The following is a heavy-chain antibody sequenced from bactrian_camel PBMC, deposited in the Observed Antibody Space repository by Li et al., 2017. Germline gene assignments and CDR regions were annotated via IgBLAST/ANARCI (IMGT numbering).Heavy chain of an antibody. V-gene: IGHV3S40*01. D-gene: IGHD2*01. CDR1: GFTFSKHN. CDR2: IDSNGRST. CDR3: HTTYQGTYY. Sequence: VQLVESGGGLVQPGGSLRLSCAAPGFTFSKHNMAWIRQAPGTAHEWISFIDSNGRSTDYTNSVKGRFRISRDRAENIMYLQMDDLKPEDTAMYYCHTTYQGTYYWGQGTQVTVS. J-gene: IGHJ4*01.